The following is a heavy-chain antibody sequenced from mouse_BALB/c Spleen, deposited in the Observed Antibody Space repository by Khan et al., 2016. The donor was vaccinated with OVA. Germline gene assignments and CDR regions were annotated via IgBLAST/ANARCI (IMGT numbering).Heavy chain of an antibody. CDR1: GYTFTSYD. J-gene: IGHJ1*01. Sequence: QVRLQQSGAELVKPGASVKLSCRASGYTFTSYDINWVRQRPEQGLEWIGWIFPGDDSTKYNEKFKDKATLTSDKSSSTAYMQLSRLTSEESAVYCCARHYYGGILYWYFDVWGAGTTVTVSS. D-gene: IGHD1-1*01. CDR3: ARHYYGGILYWYFDV. CDR2: IFPGDDST. V-gene: IGHV1-85*01.